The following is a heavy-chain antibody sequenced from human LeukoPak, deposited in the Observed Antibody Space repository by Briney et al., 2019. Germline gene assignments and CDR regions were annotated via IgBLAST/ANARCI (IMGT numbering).Heavy chain of an antibody. J-gene: IGHJ4*02. V-gene: IGHV4-4*07. CDR3: AREIWSNDYVWGSYRYYFDY. Sequence: SETLSLTCTVSGGSLSSYYWSWIRQPAGKGLEWIGRIYTSGSTNYNPSLKSRVTMSVDTSKNQFSLKLSSVTAADTAVYYCAREIWSNDYVWGSYRYYFDYWGQGTLVTVSS. CDR1: GGSLSSYY. CDR2: IYTSGST. D-gene: IGHD3-16*02.